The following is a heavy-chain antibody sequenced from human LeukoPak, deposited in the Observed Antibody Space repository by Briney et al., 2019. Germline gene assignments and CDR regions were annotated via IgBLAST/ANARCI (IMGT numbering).Heavy chain of an antibody. V-gene: IGHV4-59*01. Sequence: SETLSLTCTVSGGSISSYYWSWIRQPPGKGLEWIGYIYYSGSTNYNPSLKSRVPISVDTSKNQFSLKLSSVTAADTAVYYCARESPYDFWSGYYETDAFDIWGQGTMVTVSS. CDR2: IYYSGST. D-gene: IGHD3-3*01. CDR3: ARESPYDFWSGYYETDAFDI. CDR1: GGSISSYY. J-gene: IGHJ3*02.